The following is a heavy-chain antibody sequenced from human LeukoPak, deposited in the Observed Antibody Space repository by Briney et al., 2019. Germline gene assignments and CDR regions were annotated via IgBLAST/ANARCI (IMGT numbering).Heavy chain of an antibody. CDR2: ISGSGGST. CDR1: GFTFSSYA. V-gene: IGHV3-23*01. J-gene: IGHJ4*02. CDR3: AKIYDSSGYYYVPLFDY. D-gene: IGHD3-22*01. Sequence: GGFLRLSCAASGFTFSSYAMSWVRQAPGKGLEWVSAISGSGGSTYYADSVKGRFTISRDNSKNTLYLQMNSLRAEDTAVYYCAKIYDSSGYYYVPLFDYWGQGTLVTVSS.